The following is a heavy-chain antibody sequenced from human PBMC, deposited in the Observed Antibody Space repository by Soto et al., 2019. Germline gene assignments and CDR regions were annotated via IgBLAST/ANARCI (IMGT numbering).Heavy chain of an antibody. D-gene: IGHD2-2*01. Sequence: PSETLSLTCAVSGYSISSGYYWGWIRQPPGKGLEWIGSIYHSGSTYYNPSLKSRVTISVDTSKNQFSLKLSSVTAADTAVYYCAREGGYCSSTSCYDWFDPWGQGTLVTVS. CDR3: AREGGYCSSTSCYDWFDP. CDR1: GYSISSGYY. J-gene: IGHJ5*02. CDR2: IYHSGST. V-gene: IGHV4-38-2*02.